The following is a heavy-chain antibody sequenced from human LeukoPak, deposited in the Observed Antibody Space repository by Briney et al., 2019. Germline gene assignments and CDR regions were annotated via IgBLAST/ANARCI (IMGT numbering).Heavy chain of an antibody. V-gene: IGHV4-34*01. CDR3: ARGGNGLRARFDS. Sequence: PSETLSLTCTVSGGSISSYYWSWIRQPPGKGLEWIGGINHSGSTNYNPSLKSRVTISVDTSKNQFSLKLSPVTAADTAVYYCARGGNGLRARFDSGGKGTLVTVSS. CDR2: INHSGST. D-gene: IGHD5/OR15-5a*01. CDR1: GGSISSYY. J-gene: IGHJ4*02.